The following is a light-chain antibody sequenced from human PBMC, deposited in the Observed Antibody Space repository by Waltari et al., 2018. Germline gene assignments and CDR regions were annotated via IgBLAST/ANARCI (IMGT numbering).Light chain of an antibody. CDR2: WAA. J-gene: IGKJ5*01. CDR1: QSVLHSSNNKNY. V-gene: IGKV4-1*01. CDR3: QQYYSTPIT. Sequence: DIVMTQSPDSLAVSLGERATINCKSSQSVLHSSNNKNYLTWYQQKPGQPPKLPIYWAATRESGVPDRFSGSGSGTDFTLTISSLQAADVAVYYCQQYYSTPITFGQGTRLEIK.